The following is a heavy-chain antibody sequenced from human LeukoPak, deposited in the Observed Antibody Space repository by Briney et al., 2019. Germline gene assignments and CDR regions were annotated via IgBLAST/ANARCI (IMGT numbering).Heavy chain of an antibody. V-gene: IGHV3-30-3*01. CDR2: ISYDGSNK. Sequence: PGRSLRLSCAASGFTFSSYAMHWVRQAPGKGLEWVAVISYDGSNKYYADSVEGRFTISRDNSKNTLYLQMNSLRAEDTAVYYCARDAFITGFDPWGQGTLVTVSS. CDR1: GFTFSSYA. J-gene: IGHJ5*02. D-gene: IGHD3-22*01. CDR3: ARDAFITGFDP.